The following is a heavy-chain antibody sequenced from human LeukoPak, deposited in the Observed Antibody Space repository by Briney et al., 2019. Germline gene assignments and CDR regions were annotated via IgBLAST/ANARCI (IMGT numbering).Heavy chain of an antibody. J-gene: IGHJ6*03. CDR2: INDSGRT. CDR3: ARRWNYGRNYYIDV. D-gene: IGHD1-7*01. Sequence: PSETLSLTCAVYGGSFSNYYWSWIRQTPGKGMEWTGEINDSGRTNYNPSLMSRVTVSVDTSKNQFSLRLTSVTATDTAVYYCARRWNYGRNYYIDVWGKGATFSVSS. CDR1: GGSFSNYY. V-gene: IGHV4-34*01.